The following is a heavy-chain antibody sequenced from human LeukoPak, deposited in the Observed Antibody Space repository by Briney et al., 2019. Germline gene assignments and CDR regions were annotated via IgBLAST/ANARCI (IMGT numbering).Heavy chain of an antibody. CDR2: LWFDGSNK. V-gene: IGHV3-33*01. CDR3: ASSAGALIDC. D-gene: IGHD6-19*01. CDR1: GFTFSNYD. J-gene: IGHJ4*02. Sequence: PGGSLRLSCAASGFTFSNYDMHWVRQAPGKGLEWVAVLWFDGSNKFYADSVKGRFTISRDNSKNKLYLQMNSLRAEDTAVYYCASSAGALIDCWGQGTLVIVSS.